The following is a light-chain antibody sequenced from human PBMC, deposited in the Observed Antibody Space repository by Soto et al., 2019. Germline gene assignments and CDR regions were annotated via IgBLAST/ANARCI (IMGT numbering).Light chain of an antibody. V-gene: IGLV2-11*01. CDR2: DVS. Sequence: QSALTQPRLVSGSPGQSVTISCTGTSSDVGEYDYVSWYQYHPGKAPKLMIYDVSQRPSGVPDRFSGSKSGNTASLTISGLQAEDEADYYCCSYAGSRVFGGGTKLTVL. J-gene: IGLJ3*02. CDR1: SSDVGEYDY. CDR3: CSYAGSRV.